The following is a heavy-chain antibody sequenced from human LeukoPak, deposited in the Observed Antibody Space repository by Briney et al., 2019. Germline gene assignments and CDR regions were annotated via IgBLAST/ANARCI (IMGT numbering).Heavy chain of an antibody. CDR3: ATAPADIVLMDRWYNWFDP. Sequence: GASVQVSCKASGGTFSSYGISWVRQAPGQGLEWMGGIIPIFGTANYAQKFQGRVTMTEDTSTDTAYMELSSLRSEDTAVYYCATAPADIVLMDRWYNWFDPWGQGTLVTVSS. D-gene: IGHD2-8*01. J-gene: IGHJ5*02. CDR1: GGTFSSYG. V-gene: IGHV1-69*06. CDR2: IIPIFGTA.